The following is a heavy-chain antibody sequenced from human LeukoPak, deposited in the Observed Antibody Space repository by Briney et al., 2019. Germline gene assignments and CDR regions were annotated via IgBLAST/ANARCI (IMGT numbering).Heavy chain of an antibody. CDR3: ARDRDGGNWFDP. CDR2: IIPIFGTA. CDR1: GGTFSSYA. Sequence: SVKVSCKASGGTFSSYAISWVRQAPGQGLEWMGGIIPIFGTANYAQKFQGRVTITADESTSTAYMELSSLRSEDTAVYYCARDRDGGNWFDPWGQGTLVTASS. J-gene: IGHJ5*02. D-gene: IGHD4-23*01. V-gene: IGHV1-69*13.